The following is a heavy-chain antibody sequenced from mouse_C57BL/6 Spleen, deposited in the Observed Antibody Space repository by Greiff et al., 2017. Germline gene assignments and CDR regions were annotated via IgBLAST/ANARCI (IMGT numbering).Heavy chain of an antibody. CDR2: INPGSGGT. CDR3: ARNGDYDRWFAY. J-gene: IGHJ3*01. V-gene: IGHV1-54*01. CDR1: GYAFTNYL. Sequence: QVQLQQSGAELVRPGTSVKVSCKASGYAFTNYLIEWVKQRPGQGLEWIGVINPGSGGTNYNEKFKGKATLTADKSSSTAYMQLSSLTSEDSAVYFCARNGDYDRWFAYWGQGTLVTVSA. D-gene: IGHD2-4*01.